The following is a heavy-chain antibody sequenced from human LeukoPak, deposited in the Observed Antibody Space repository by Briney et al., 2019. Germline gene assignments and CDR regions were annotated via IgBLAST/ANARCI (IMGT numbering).Heavy chain of an antibody. J-gene: IGHJ5*02. CDR2: IYYSGST. Sequence: SETLSLTCTVSGGSISSSSYYWGWIRQPPGKGLEWIGSIYYSGSTYYNPSLKSRVTISVDTSKNQFSLKLSSVTAADTAVYYCARLPHCSSTSCYNWFDPWGQGTLVTVSS. CDR1: GGSISSSSYY. V-gene: IGHV4-39*01. D-gene: IGHD2-2*01. CDR3: ARLPHCSSTSCYNWFDP.